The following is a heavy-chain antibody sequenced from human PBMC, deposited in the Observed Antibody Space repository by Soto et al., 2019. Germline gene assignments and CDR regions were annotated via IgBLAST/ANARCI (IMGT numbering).Heavy chain of an antibody. J-gene: IGHJ4*02. CDR3: ARHGSSPDLYYYDSSGYYAGHYFDY. CDR1: GYSFTSYW. Sequence: EVQLVQSGAEVKKPGESLKISCKGSGYSFTSYWIGWVRQMPGKGLEWMGIIYPGDSDTRYSPSFQGQVTISADKSISTAYLQWSSLKASDTAMYYCARHGSSPDLYYYDSSGYYAGHYFDYWGQGTLVTVSS. V-gene: IGHV5-51*01. CDR2: IYPGDSDT. D-gene: IGHD3-22*01.